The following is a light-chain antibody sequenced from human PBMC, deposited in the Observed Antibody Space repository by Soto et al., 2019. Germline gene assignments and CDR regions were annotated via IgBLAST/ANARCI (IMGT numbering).Light chain of an antibody. CDR1: SSDIGGYAY. CDR3: SSYTTVSTLGV. J-gene: IGLJ3*02. Sequence: QSALTQPASVSGSPGQSITISCTGTSSDIGGYAYVSWYQHHPGEAPKLIIFEVTNRPSGVSNRFSGSKSGNTASLTISGLLAEDEADYYCSSYTTVSTLGVFGGGTKLTVL. CDR2: EVT. V-gene: IGLV2-14*01.